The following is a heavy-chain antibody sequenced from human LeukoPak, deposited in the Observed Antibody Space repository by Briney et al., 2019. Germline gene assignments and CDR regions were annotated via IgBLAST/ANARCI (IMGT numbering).Heavy chain of an antibody. CDR1: GLTVSSKY. J-gene: IGHJ5*02. CDR2: ISGGGVNT. D-gene: IGHD3-22*01. V-gene: IGHV3-23*01. Sequence: PGGSLRLSCGASGLTVSSKYMSWVRQAPGKGLEWVSAISGGGVNTYYADSVKGRFTISRDNSKNMLYLQMNSLRAEDTAVYYCAKTLGYSGYFSPWGQGTLVTVSS. CDR3: AKTLGYSGYFSP.